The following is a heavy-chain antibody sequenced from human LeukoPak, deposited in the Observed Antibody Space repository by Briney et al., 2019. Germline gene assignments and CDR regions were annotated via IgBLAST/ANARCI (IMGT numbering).Heavy chain of an antibody. Sequence: GESLKISCKGSGYSFTSYWIGWVRQMPGKGLEWMGIIYPGDSDTRYSPSFQGQVTISADKPISTAYLQWSSLKASDTAMYYCARPYYDSSGPHLDAFDIWGQGTMVTVSS. CDR3: ARPYYDSSGPHLDAFDI. D-gene: IGHD3-22*01. CDR2: IYPGDSDT. V-gene: IGHV5-51*01. CDR1: GYSFTSYW. J-gene: IGHJ3*02.